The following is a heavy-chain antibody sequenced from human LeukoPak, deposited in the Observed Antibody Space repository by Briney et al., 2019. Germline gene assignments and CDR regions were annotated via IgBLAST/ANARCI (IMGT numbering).Heavy chain of an antibody. CDR3: ARERAGYCTNGVCDFDY. Sequence: GGSLRLSCAASGFTFSSYWMSWVRQAPGKGLEWVANIKQDGSEKYYVDSVKGRFTISRDNAKNSLYLQMNSLRAEDTAVYYCARERAGYCTNGVCDFDYWGQGTLVTVSS. J-gene: IGHJ4*02. CDR2: IKQDGSEK. D-gene: IGHD2-8*01. V-gene: IGHV3-7*01. CDR1: GFTFSSYW.